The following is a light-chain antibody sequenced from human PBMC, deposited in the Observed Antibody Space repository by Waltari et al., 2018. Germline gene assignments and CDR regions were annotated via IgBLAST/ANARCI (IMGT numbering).Light chain of an antibody. CDR1: QSVGRT. Sequence: VFTHSPGTLSLSPGERAILSSRASQSVGRTLAWYQQKPGQAPRLRIYGASNRATGIPDRFSGSGSGTDFSLTISRLEPEDFSVYYCQHYVRLPGTFGQGTRVEI. V-gene: IGKV3-20*01. J-gene: IGKJ1*01. CDR2: GAS. CDR3: QHYVRLPGT.